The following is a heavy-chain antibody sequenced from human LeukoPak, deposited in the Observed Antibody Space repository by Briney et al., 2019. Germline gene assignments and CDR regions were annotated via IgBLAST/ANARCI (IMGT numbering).Heavy chain of an antibody. J-gene: IGHJ4*02. V-gene: IGHV3-9*01. D-gene: IGHD7-27*01. CDR2: ISWNSGSI. CDR1: GFTFDDYA. Sequence: PGGSLRLSCAASGFTFDDYAMHWVRQAPGKGLEWVSGISWNSGSIGYADSVKGRFTISRDNAKNSLYLQMNSLRAEDTALYYCAKSRSKWGCFDYWGQGTLVTVSS. CDR3: AKSRSKWGCFDY.